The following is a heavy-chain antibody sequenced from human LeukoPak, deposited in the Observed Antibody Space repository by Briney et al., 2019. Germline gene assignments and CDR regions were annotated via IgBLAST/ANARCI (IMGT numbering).Heavy chain of an antibody. CDR3: AKDRNTLRYFDWLSPS. Sequence: GGSLRLSCAASGFTFSSYAMSWVRQAPGRGLEWVSAISGSGGSTYYADSLKARFTISRDNSKNTLYLQMNSLRAEDTAVYYCAKDRNTLRYFDWLSPSWGQGTLVTVSS. J-gene: IGHJ5*02. D-gene: IGHD3-9*01. CDR2: ISGSGGST. CDR1: GFTFSSYA. V-gene: IGHV3-23*01.